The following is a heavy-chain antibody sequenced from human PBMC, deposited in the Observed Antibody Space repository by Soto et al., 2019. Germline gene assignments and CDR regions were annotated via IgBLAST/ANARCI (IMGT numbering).Heavy chain of an antibody. V-gene: IGHV5-10-1*03. CDR1: GYSFSSYW. J-gene: IGHJ5*02. D-gene: IGHD5-18*01. Sequence: EVQLVQSGAEVKKPGESLRISCKGSGYSFSSYWISWVRQMPGKGLEWMGRIDPSDSYANYSPSFQGHVTFSADKSISTAYLQWSSLKASDTAMYYWGRVRVDKAEGWFDPWGQGTLVTVSS. CDR2: IDPSDSYA. CDR3: GRVRVDKAEGWFDP.